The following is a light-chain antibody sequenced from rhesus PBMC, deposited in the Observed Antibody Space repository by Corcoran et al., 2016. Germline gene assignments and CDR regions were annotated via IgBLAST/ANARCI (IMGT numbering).Light chain of an antibody. V-gene: IGKV3S9*01. CDR2: GAS. CDR3: QQYNNWNT. CDR1: QSVSSY. Sequence: EIVMTQSPATLSLSPGERATLSCRASQSVSSYVAWYQQKPEQAPWLLIYGASSRATGIPDRFRGRGVGTDFTLIISRLEPEDGGVYYRQQYNNWNTFGGGTKVEIK. J-gene: IGKJ4*01.